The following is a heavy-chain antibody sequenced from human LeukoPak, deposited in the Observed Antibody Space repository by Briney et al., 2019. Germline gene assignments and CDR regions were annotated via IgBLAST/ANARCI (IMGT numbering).Heavy chain of an antibody. CDR2: INPNSGGT. V-gene: IGHV1-2*02. CDR3: ARDLLPWQATYYMDV. D-gene: IGHD2/OR15-2a*01. Sequence: ASVKVSCKASGYTFIVYYMHWVRQAPGQGLEWMGWINPNSGGTNYAQKFQGRVTMTRDTSISTAYMELSRLSSDDTAVYYCARDLLPWQATYYMDVWGKGTTVTVSS. J-gene: IGHJ6*03. CDR1: GYTFIVYY.